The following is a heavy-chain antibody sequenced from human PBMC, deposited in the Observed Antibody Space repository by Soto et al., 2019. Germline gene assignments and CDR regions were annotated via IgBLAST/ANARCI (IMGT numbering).Heavy chain of an antibody. CDR3: ERREYCISLSYPYYYGVMYF. D-gene: IGHD2-2*01. V-gene: IGHV5-51*01. CDR1: GYSFTTYW. J-gene: IGHJ6*02. Sequence: AESMKISWQAFGYSFTTYWLAWVRQMPGKDLEWMGVIYPGDSETRYSPSFQGQVTISADKSISTAYLQWSSLKASATAIYYCERREYCISLSYPYYYGVMYFWARGSAVIVSS. CDR2: IYPGDSET.